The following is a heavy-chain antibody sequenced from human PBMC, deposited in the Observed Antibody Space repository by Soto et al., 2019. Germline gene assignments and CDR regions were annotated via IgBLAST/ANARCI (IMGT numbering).Heavy chain of an antibody. CDR3: ARGRLQRRYCSSTSCNWFDP. CDR1: GGSFGGYY. Sequence: LSLPCAVYGGSFGGYYWSWIRQPPGKGLEWIGEINHSGSTNYNPSLKSRVTISVDTSKNQFSLKLSSVTAADTAVYYCARGRLQRRYCSSTSCNWFDPWGQGTLVTVSS. J-gene: IGHJ5*02. D-gene: IGHD2-2*01. CDR2: INHSGST. V-gene: IGHV4-34*01.